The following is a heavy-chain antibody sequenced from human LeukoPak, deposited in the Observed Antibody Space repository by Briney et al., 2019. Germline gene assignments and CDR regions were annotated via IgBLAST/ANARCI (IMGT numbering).Heavy chain of an antibody. V-gene: IGHV3-23*01. CDR2: ISGSGGST. Sequence: PGGSLRLSCAASGFTFSSYAMSWVRQAPGEGLEWVSAISGSGGSTYYADSVKGRFTISRDNSKNTLYLQMNSLREDDTAVYYCAKDSRVAAYDYFDYWVQGTLVTVSS. D-gene: IGHD1-26*01. CDR1: GFTFSSYA. CDR3: AKDSRVAAYDYFDY. J-gene: IGHJ4*02.